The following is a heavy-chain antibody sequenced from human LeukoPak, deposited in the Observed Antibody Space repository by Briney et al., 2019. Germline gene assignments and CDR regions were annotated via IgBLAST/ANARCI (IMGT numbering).Heavy chain of an antibody. V-gene: IGHV3-30-3*01. J-gene: IGHJ4*02. CDR3: ARDQDGSGSYYRSGHHY. D-gene: IGHD3-10*01. Sequence: PGTSLRLSCADSGLTFRSSAMHWVRQAPGKGLEWVAVISYDGSNKYYADSVKGRFTISRDNSKNTLYLQMNSLRAEDTAVYYCARDQDGSGSYYRSGHHYWGQGTLVTVSS. CDR1: GLTFRSSA. CDR2: ISYDGSNK.